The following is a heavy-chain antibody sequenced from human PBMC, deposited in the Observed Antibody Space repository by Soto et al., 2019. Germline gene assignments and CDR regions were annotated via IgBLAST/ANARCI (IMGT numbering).Heavy chain of an antibody. D-gene: IGHD6-13*01. J-gene: IGHJ6*03. CDR3: ARGPGSWYYYYMDV. Sequence: QVQLVQSGAEVKKPGASVKVSCKASGYTFTSYDINWVRQATGQGLEWMGWMNPNSGNTGYVQKFQGRVTMTRNNSISTAYMELSSLRSEDTAVYYCARGPGSWYYYYMDVWGKGTTVTVSS. V-gene: IGHV1-8*01. CDR1: GYTFTSYD. CDR2: MNPNSGNT.